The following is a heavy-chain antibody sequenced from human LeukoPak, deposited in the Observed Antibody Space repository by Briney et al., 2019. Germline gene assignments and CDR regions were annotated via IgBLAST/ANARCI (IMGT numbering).Heavy chain of an antibody. D-gene: IGHD3-9*01. J-gene: IGHJ4*02. Sequence: GGSLRLSCTASGFTFSGYGMHWVRQAPGKGLEWVAFIRNDGSNKFYADSVKGRFTISRDNSKNTLYLQMNSLRTEDTAVYYCARGTGTYDILTGYSRSPFDYWGQGTLVTVSS. CDR1: GFTFSGYG. CDR2: IRNDGSNK. V-gene: IGHV3-30*02. CDR3: ARGTGTYDILTGYSRSPFDY.